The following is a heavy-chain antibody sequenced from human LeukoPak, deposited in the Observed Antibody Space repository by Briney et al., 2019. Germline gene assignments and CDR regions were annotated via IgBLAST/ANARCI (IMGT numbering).Heavy chain of an antibody. CDR2: IRYDGSNK. CDR1: GFTFSSYG. J-gene: IGHJ5*02. D-gene: IGHD2-2*01. Sequence: GGSLRLSCAASGFTFSSYGMHWVRQAPGKGLEWVAFIRYDGSNKYYADSVKGRFTISRDNSKNTLYLQMNSLRAEDTAVYYCAKDPSSSTTFDPWGQGTLVTVSS. CDR3: AKDPSSSTTFDP. V-gene: IGHV3-30*02.